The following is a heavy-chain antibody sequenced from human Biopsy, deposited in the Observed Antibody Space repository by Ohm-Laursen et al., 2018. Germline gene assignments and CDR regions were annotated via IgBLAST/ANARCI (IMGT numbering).Heavy chain of an antibody. J-gene: IGHJ4*02. CDR1: GGSITADF. CDR2: RFHSGSP. D-gene: IGHD3/OR15-3a*01. CDR3: VRLKRRGNIIFFDY. V-gene: IGHV4-59*08. Sequence: SQTLSLTCTVPGGSITADFWTWIRQTQGERLEWIGYRFHSGSPMYNPSLKSRVPISVATSKSQFSLTLTSVTAADTAVYYCVRLKRRGNIIFFDYWGRGTLVTVSS.